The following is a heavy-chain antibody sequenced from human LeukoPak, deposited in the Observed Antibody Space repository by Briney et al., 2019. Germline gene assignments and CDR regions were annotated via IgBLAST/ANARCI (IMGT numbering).Heavy chain of an antibody. CDR3: ARAPFTIFGVLLGYFDY. Sequence: HTGGSLRLSCAASGFTFSSYAMHWVRQAPGKGLEWVAVISYDGSNKYYADSVKGRFTISRDNSKNTLYLQMNSLRAEDTAVYYCARAPFTIFGVLLGYFDYWGQGTLVTVSS. D-gene: IGHD3-3*01. CDR2: ISYDGSNK. CDR1: GFTFSSYA. V-gene: IGHV3-30-3*01. J-gene: IGHJ4*02.